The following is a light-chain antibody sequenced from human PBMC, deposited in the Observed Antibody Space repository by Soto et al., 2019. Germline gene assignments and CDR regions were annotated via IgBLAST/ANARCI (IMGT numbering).Light chain of an antibody. CDR1: SSDVGGYNY. J-gene: IGLJ3*02. V-gene: IGLV2-11*01. CDR2: DVS. Sequence: QSALTQPRSVSGSPGQSVTISCTGTSSDVGGYNYVSWYQQHPGKAPKLMIYDVSKWPSGVPDRFSGSKSGNTASLPISGLQAEDEADYYCCSYSGSYTWVFGGGTKLTVL. CDR3: CSYSGSYTWV.